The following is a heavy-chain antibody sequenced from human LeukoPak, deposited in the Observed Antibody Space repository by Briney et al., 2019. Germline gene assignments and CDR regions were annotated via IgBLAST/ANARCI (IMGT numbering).Heavy chain of an antibody. V-gene: IGHV3-21*01. CDR2: ISSSSSYI. D-gene: IGHD6-19*01. CDR3: ARDAVAGIPYYCYMDV. CDR1: GFTFSSYS. J-gene: IGHJ6*03. Sequence: GGSLRLSCAASGFTFSSYSMNWVRQAPGKGLEWVSSISSSSSYIYYADSVKGRFTISRDNAKNSLYLQMNSLRAEDTAVYYCARDAVAGIPYYCYMDVWGKGTTVTVSS.